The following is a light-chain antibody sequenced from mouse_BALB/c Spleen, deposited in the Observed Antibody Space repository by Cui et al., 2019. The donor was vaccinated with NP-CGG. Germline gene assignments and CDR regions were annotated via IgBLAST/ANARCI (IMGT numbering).Light chain of an antibody. CDR3: LQYDNLLPT. J-gene: IGKJ1*01. V-gene: IGKV19-93*01. CDR2: YTS. CDR1: QDINKY. Sequence: DIQMPQSPSSLSASLGGKVTITCKRSQDINKYKVWNQYEPGKGPRLLKHYTSTLQPGIPSRFSGSGSGRDYSFSISNLGPEDIATYCCLQYDNLLPTFGGGTKLEIK.